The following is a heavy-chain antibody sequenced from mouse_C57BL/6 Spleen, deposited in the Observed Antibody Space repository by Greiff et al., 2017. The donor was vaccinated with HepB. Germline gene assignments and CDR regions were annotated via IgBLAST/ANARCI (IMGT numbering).Heavy chain of an antibody. Sequence: VQLQQSGAELVRPGSSVKLSCKASGYTFTSYWMHWVKQRPIQGLEWIGNIDPSDSETHYNQKFKDKATLTVDKSSSTAYMQLSSLTSEDSAVYYCAREGDGNYGYFDYWGQGTTLTVSS. CDR3: AREGDGNYGYFDY. CDR1: GYTFTSYW. V-gene: IGHV1-52*01. J-gene: IGHJ2*01. D-gene: IGHD2-1*01. CDR2: IDPSDSET.